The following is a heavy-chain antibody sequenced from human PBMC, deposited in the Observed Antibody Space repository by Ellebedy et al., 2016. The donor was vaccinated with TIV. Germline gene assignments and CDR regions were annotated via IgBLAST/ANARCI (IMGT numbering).Heavy chain of an antibody. J-gene: IGHJ3*02. D-gene: IGHD3-22*01. CDR3: ATGYDSSGNDAFDI. CDR1: GGSISSSSYY. CDR2: IYYSGST. Sequence: SETLSLXXTVSGGSISSSSYYWGWIRQPPGKGLEWIGSIYYSGSTYYNPSLKSRVTISVDTSKNQFSLKLSSVTAADTAVYYCATGYDSSGNDAFDIWGQGTMVTVSS. V-gene: IGHV4-39*07.